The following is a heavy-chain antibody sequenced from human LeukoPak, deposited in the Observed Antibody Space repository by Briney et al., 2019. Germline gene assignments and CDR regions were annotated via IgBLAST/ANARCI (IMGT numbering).Heavy chain of an antibody. CDR3: AKGRTGYYFDY. J-gene: IGHJ4*02. Sequence: GGSLRLSCAASGVSFSSYAMSWVRQAPGKGLEWVSGSSGSGGSTYYADSVKGRFTISRDNSKNTLYLQMNSLRAEDPAVYYCAKGRTGYYFDYWGQGTLVTVSS. V-gene: IGHV3-23*01. CDR2: SSGSGGST. D-gene: IGHD1-1*01. CDR1: GVSFSSYA.